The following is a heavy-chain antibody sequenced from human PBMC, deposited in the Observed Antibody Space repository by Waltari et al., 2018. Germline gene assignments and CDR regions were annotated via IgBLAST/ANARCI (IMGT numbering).Heavy chain of an antibody. V-gene: IGHV5-51*01. Sequence: EVHLVQSGVEVKKPGESLKISCKTSGYTFGNHWIGWVRQMPGKGLEWMGIIYPDDSDTRYSPSFEGHVTISADTSISTAYLQWNSLEASDTAMYYCARNGDHLDSSGYYAFWGQGTLVTVSS. J-gene: IGHJ4*02. CDR2: IYPDDSDT. D-gene: IGHD3-22*01. CDR3: ARNGDHLDSSGYYAF. CDR1: GYTFGNHW.